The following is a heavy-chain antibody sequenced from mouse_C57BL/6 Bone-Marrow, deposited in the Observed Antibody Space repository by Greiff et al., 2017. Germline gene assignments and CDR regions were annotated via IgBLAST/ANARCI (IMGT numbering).Heavy chain of an antibody. CDR1: GFTFSSYG. CDR3: ARRGPVYAMDY. Sequence: EVKLMESGGDLVKPGGSLKLSCAASGFTFSSYGMSWVRQTPDKRLEWVATISSGGSYTYYPDSVKGRFTLSRDNAKNTLYLQMISLKSEDTAMYYCARRGPVYAMDYWGQGTSVTVSS. CDR2: ISSGGSYT. V-gene: IGHV5-6*02. J-gene: IGHJ4*01.